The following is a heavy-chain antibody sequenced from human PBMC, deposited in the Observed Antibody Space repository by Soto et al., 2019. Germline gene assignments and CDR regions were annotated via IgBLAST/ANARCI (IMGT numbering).Heavy chain of an antibody. CDR1: GDSVSSNSAA. Sequence: SQTLSLTCAISGDSVSSNSAAWNWIRQSPSRGLEWLGRTYYRSKWYNDYAVSVKSRITINPDTSKNQFSLQLNSVTPEDTAVYYCAYAPFNWDYSYYPGMDVWGQGTTVTVSS. J-gene: IGHJ6*02. V-gene: IGHV6-1*01. D-gene: IGHD1-1*01. CDR3: AYAPFNWDYSYYPGMDV. CDR2: TYYRSKWYN.